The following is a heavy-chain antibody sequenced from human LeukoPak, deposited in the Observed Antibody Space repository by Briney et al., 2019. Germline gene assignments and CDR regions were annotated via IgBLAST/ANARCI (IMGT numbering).Heavy chain of an antibody. V-gene: IGHV4-39*01. CDR3: ARPNYYYYYMDV. CDR1: GGSISSSSYD. CDR2: IYYSGST. J-gene: IGHJ6*03. Sequence: PSETLSLTCTVSGGSISSSSYDWGWIRQPPGKGLEWIGSIYYSGSTYYNPSLKSRVTISVDTSKNQFSLKLSSVTAADTAVYYCARPNYYYYYMDVWGKGTTVTVSS.